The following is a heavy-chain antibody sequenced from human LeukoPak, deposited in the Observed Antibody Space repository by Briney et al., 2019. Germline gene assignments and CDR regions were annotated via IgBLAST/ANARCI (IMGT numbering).Heavy chain of an antibody. CDR2: ISSTSRSYI. D-gene: IGHD5-12*01. CDR3: AREHSGYDFPGRDYYYMDV. CDR1: GFTFNRYN. J-gene: IGHJ6*03. V-gene: IGHV3-21*01. Sequence: GGSLRLSCAASGFTFNRYNMNWVRQAPGKGLEWVSSISSTSRSYIYYADSVKGRFTISRDNAKNSLYLQMNSLRAEDTAVYYCAREHSGYDFPGRDYYYMDVWGKGTTVTVSS.